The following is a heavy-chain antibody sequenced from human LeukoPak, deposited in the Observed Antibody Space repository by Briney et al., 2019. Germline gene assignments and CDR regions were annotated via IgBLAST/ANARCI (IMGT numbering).Heavy chain of an antibody. CDR1: GVSISSSN. Sequence: LSLTCTVSGVSISSSNSYWGWIRQPPGKGLEWVAVISYDGSNKYYADSVKGRFTISRDNSKNTLYLQMNSLRAEDTAVYYCARVGEVVVRMHYFDYWGQGTLVTVSS. CDR3: ARVGEVVVRMHYFDY. V-gene: IGHV3-30*04. J-gene: IGHJ4*02. CDR2: ISYDGSNK. D-gene: IGHD3-22*01.